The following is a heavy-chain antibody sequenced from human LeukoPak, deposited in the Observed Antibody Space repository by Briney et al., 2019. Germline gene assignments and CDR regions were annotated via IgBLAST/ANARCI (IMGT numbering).Heavy chain of an antibody. Sequence: PSEILSLTCTVSGGSVSSGSYYWSWIRQPPGKGLEWIGYIYYSGSTNYNPSPKSRVTISVDTSKNQFSLKLSSVTAADTAVYYCARFNREDTTRFDPWGQGTLVTVSS. J-gene: IGHJ5*02. CDR1: GGSVSSGSYY. V-gene: IGHV4-61*01. CDR2: IYYSGST. CDR3: ARFNREDTTRFDP. D-gene: IGHD2-15*01.